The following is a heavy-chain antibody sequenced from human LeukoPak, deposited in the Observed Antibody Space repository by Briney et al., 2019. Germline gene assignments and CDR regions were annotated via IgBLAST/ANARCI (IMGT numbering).Heavy chain of an antibody. CDR3: ARTGNSSREADY. Sequence: SETLSLTCAVCGGSFSGYYWSWIRQPPGKGLEWIGEINHSGSTNYNPSLKSRVTISVDTSKNQFSLKLSSVTAADTAVYYCARTGNSSREADYCRQGTVNSVPS. CDR2: INHSGST. J-gene: IGHJ4*02. CDR1: GGSFSGYY. D-gene: IGHD6-13*01. V-gene: IGHV4-34*01.